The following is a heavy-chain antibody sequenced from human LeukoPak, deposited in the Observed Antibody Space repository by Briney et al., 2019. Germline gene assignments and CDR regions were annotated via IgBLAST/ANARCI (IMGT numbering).Heavy chain of an antibody. V-gene: IGHV4-38-2*02. Sequence: SETLSLTCSGSNYSISNSLYWGWLRQPPGKGLEWIGSIYRSGSAFYNPSLKSRVTISLDTSKNQFSLKLSSVTAADTAVYFCARGTYGYYMDVWGKGTTVTVSS. CDR1: NYSISNSLY. D-gene: IGHD4-17*01. J-gene: IGHJ6*03. CDR2: IYRSGSA. CDR3: ARGTYGYYMDV.